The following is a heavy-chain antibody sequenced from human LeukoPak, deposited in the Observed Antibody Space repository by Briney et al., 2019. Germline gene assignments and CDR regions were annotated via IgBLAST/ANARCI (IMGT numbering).Heavy chain of an antibody. J-gene: IGHJ3*02. CDR1: GFTFSSYG. D-gene: IGHD3-22*01. V-gene: IGHV3-33*01. Sequence: GGSLRLSCAASGFTFSSYGMHWVRQAPGKGLEWVAVIWYDGSKEYYADSVKGRFTISRDNSKNTLYLQMNSLRAEDTAVYYCARDYYDSSGCYFGAFDIWGQGTMVTVSS. CDR2: IWYDGSKE. CDR3: ARDYYDSSGCYFGAFDI.